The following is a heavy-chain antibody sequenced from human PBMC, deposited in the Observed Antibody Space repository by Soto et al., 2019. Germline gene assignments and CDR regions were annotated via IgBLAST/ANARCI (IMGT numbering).Heavy chain of an antibody. D-gene: IGHD6-19*01. Sequence: QVQLVQSGAEVKRPGSSVKVSCKASGGTFSSHGISWVRQATGQGLEWMGGIVPIVATANYAQKFQGRVTITADRSTSAAYMELSSLRSEDTAVYYCARAEKGTVTGLDYWGQGTLVTGSS. CDR1: GGTFSSHG. V-gene: IGHV1-69*06. CDR3: ARAEKGTVTGLDY. CDR2: IVPIVATA. J-gene: IGHJ4*02.